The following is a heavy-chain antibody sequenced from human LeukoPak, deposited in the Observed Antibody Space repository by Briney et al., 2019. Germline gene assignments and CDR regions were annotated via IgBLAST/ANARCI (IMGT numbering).Heavy chain of an antibody. CDR1: GFTFSSYA. J-gene: IGHJ4*02. D-gene: IGHD2-21*02. CDR2: ISGSGGRS. V-gene: IGHV3-23*01. CDR3: ARESAYCGSDCRSLSDH. Sequence: GGSLRLSCAASGFTFSSYAMSWVRQAPGKGLEWVSVISGSGGRSYSEASVKGRFTISRDNSKNTLYLQMNSLRAEDTAIYYCARESAYCGSDCRSLSDHWGQGTPVTVSS.